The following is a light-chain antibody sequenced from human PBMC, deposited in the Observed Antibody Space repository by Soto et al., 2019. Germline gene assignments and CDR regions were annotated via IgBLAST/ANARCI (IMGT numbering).Light chain of an antibody. V-gene: IGKV3-20*01. CDR2: EAS. Sequence: EIVLTQSPGTLSLSPGERATLSCRASQSVGNNLAWYQQKRGQAPGLLIYEASSRATGIPDRFSGSGSGTDFTLTISRLEPEDFTVYYCLQYGSSPQWTFGHGTKVDIK. J-gene: IGKJ1*01. CDR3: LQYGSSPQWT. CDR1: QSVGNN.